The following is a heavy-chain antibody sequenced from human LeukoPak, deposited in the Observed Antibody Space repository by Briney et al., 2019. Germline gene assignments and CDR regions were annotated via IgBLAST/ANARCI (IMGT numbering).Heavy chain of an antibody. V-gene: IGHV3-30*04. J-gene: IGHJ4*02. Sequence: GGSLRLSCAASGFTFSSYAMHWVRQAPGKGLEWVAVISYDGSNKYYADSVKGRFTISRDNSKNTLYLQMNSLRAEDTAVYYCVREESGAFIFDYWGQGTLVTVSS. CDR3: VREESGAFIFDY. CDR1: GFTFSSYA. CDR2: ISYDGSNK. D-gene: IGHD4-17*01.